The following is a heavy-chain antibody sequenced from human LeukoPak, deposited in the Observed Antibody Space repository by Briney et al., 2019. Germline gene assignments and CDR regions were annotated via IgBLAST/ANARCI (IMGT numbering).Heavy chain of an antibody. D-gene: IGHD7-27*01. Sequence: GGSLRLSCAASGFTFSSYWMHWVRQAPGKGLVWVSRINSDGSSTSYADSGKGRFTISRDNAKNTLYLQMNSLRAEDTAVYYCARAAIGRYLNGVDYWGQGTLVTVSS. J-gene: IGHJ4*02. V-gene: IGHV3-74*01. CDR2: INSDGSST. CDR3: ARAAIGRYLNGVDY. CDR1: GFTFSSYW.